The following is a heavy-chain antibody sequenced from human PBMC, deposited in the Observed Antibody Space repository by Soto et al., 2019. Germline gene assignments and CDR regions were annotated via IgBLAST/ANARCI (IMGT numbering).Heavy chain of an antibody. V-gene: IGHV3-23*01. CDR3: AMALCGNFNNWQFDH. CDR1: GFISGAFA. J-gene: IGHJ4*01. CDR2: ISAGDAL. D-gene: IGHD1-1*01. Sequence: EVQLLESGGGLVQPGESLRLSCAASGFISGAFAMNWVRQRPGKGLEWVSTISAGDALFYAASVTGRFTSSSDGSRDTLFLHVNGLRAEDTALYYCAMALCGNFNNWQFDHWGRGTLVTVSS.